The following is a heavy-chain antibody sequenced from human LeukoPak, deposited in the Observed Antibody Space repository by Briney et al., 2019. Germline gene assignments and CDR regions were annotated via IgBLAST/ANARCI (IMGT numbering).Heavy chain of an antibody. D-gene: IGHD3-9*01. CDR3: SREYFDWSRNYYYGMDV. CDR1: GFTFSNYA. CDR2: INDSGDST. V-gene: IGHV3-23*01. Sequence: PGGSLRLSCAASGFTFSNYAMGWVRQVPGKGLEWVSAINDSGDSTDYADSVKGRFTISRDNSKSTLYLQMNSLRAEDTAVYYCSREYFDWSRNYYYGMDVWGQGTTVTVSS. J-gene: IGHJ6*02.